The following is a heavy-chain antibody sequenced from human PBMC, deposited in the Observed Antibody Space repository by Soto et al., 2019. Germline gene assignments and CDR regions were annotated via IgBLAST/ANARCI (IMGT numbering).Heavy chain of an antibody. Sequence: QVQLQQWGAGLLKPSETLSLTCAVYGGSFSGYYWSWIRQPPGKGLEGIGEINHSGRTNYNPSLSRRVITSVKTSKNKLYLNLRSVTAADTAVYYCARIIVVQTAMSSRFDYWGQGTLVTVSS. CDR1: GGSFSGYY. V-gene: IGHV4-34*01. CDR3: ARIIVVQTAMSSRFDY. J-gene: IGHJ4*02. D-gene: IGHD2-2*01. CDR2: INHSGRT.